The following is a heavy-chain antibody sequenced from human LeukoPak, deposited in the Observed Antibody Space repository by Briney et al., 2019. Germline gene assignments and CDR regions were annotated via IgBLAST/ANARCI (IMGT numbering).Heavy chain of an antibody. Sequence: GGSLRLSCAASGFTFSSYAMHWVRQAPGKGLEWVAVISYDGSNKYYADSVKGRFTISRDNSKNTLYLQMNSLRAEDTAVYYCARDQTYYYDSSGYLFDYWGQGTLVTVSS. CDR1: GFTFSSYA. V-gene: IGHV3-30*04. D-gene: IGHD3-22*01. CDR3: ARDQTYYYDSSGYLFDY. CDR2: ISYDGSNK. J-gene: IGHJ4*02.